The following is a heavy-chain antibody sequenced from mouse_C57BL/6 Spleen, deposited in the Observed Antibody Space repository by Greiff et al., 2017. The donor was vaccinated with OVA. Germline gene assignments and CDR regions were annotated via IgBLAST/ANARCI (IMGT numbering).Heavy chain of an antibody. Sequence: VQLQQPGAELVMPGASVKLSCKASGYTFTSYWMHWVKQRPGQGLEWIGEIDPSDSYTNYNQKFKGKSTLTVDKSSSTAYMQLSSLTSEYSAVYYCARELTTVGWYFDVWGTGTTVTVSS. CDR1: GYTFTSYW. CDR3: ARELTTVGWYFDV. V-gene: IGHV1-69*01. D-gene: IGHD1-1*01. J-gene: IGHJ1*03. CDR2: IDPSDSYT.